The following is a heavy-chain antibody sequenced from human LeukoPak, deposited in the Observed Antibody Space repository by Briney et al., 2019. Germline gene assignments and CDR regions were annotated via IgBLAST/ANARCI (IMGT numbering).Heavy chain of an antibody. CDR1: GFTFSSYS. D-gene: IGHD4-17*01. J-gene: IGHJ5*02. V-gene: IGHV3-21*01. Sequence: GGSLRLSCAASGFTFSSYSMNWVRQAPGKGLEWVSSISSSSSYIYYADSVKGRFTISRDNAKNSLYLQMNSLRAEDTAVYYCARGKTVTTLPSWFDPWGQGALVTVSS. CDR3: ARGKTVTTLPSWFDP. CDR2: ISSSSSYI.